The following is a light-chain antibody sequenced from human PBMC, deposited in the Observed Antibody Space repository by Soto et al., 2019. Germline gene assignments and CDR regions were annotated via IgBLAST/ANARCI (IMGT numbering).Light chain of an antibody. CDR2: DTS. V-gene: IGKV3-11*01. CDR3: QQRHNWTIT. J-gene: IGKJ5*01. CDR1: QTIRGL. Sequence: EIVLTQSPATLSLSPGERATLSCRTSQTIRGLLNWYQQRPGQAPRLLIYDTSNRATDIPARFSGSGSGTDFILTISSLDPEDFGVYFCQQRHNWTITSGQCPRLDIK.